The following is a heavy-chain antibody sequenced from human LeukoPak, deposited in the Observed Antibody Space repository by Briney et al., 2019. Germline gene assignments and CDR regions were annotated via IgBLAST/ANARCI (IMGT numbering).Heavy chain of an antibody. J-gene: IGHJ5*02. CDR2: IKPDGSAT. D-gene: IGHD6-6*01. CDR3: ARGGGSSS. CDR1: GFTLSNYA. V-gene: IGHV3-7*01. Sequence: GGSLRLSCAASGFTLSNYAMNWVRQTPGKGLEWVANIKPDGSATNYVDSVKGRFTISRDNAKNSLDLQMNSLRAEDTAVYYCARGGGSSSWGQGTLVTVSS.